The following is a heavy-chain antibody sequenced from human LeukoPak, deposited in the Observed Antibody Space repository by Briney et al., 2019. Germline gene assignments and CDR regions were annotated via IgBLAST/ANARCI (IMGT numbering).Heavy chain of an antibody. D-gene: IGHD7-27*01. V-gene: IGHV3-53*01. CDR1: GFTVSSNY. J-gene: IGHJ4*02. Sequence: GSLRLSCAASGFTVSSNYMSWVRQAPGKGLEWVSVIFSGGSTYYADSVKGRLTISRDNSKNTLYLQMNSLRAEDTAVYYCAKDSSSGDRFVFDYWGQGTLVTVSS. CDR2: IFSGGST. CDR3: AKDSSSGDRFVFDY.